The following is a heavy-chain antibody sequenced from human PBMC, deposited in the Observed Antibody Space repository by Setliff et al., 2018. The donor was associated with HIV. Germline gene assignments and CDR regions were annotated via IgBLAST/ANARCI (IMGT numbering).Heavy chain of an antibody. V-gene: IGHV4-59*08. J-gene: IGHJ4*02. CDR2: VYHSGST. D-gene: IGHD1-26*01. Sequence: SETLSLTCTVSGGSISSDYWSWIRQPPGKGLEWSGYVYHSGSTNYNPSLKRRATISVATSKNQFSMKLRSVTAADTAVYYCARLRSELGVFDYWVQGTLVTVSS. CDR3: ARLRSELGVFDY. CDR1: GGSISSDY.